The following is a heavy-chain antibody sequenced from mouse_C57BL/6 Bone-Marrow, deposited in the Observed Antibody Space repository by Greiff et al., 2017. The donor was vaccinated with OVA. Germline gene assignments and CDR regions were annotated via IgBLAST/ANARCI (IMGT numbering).Heavy chain of an antibody. CDR3: ARGTIYGSSYETFAD. Sequence: QVHVKQSGAELAKPGASVKLSCKASGYTFTSYWMHWVKQRPGQGLEWIGYINPSSGYTKYNQKFKDTATLTADKSSSTAYMQRSSLTYEDSAVYYCARGTIYGSSYETFADWGKGTLVTVSA. CDR2: INPSSGYT. D-gene: IGHD1-1*01. CDR1: GYTFTSYW. J-gene: IGHJ3*01. V-gene: IGHV1-7*01.